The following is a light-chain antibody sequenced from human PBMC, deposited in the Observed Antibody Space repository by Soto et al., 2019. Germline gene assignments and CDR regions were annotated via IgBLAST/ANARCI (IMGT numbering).Light chain of an antibody. J-gene: IGLJ3*02. CDR2: GNS. CDR1: SSNIGTGYG. Sequence: QSVLTQPPSVSGAPGQRVTISCTGSSSNIGTGYGVHWYQQLPGTAPKLLIYGNSNRPSGVPDRFSGSKSGTSASLAITGLQAEDEADSYCQSSDSSLSGSVFGGGTKLTVL. V-gene: IGLV1-40*01. CDR3: QSSDSSLSGSV.